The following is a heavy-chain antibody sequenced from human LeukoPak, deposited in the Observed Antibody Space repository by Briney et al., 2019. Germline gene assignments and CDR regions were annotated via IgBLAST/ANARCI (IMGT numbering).Heavy chain of an antibody. CDR2: ISSSSSTI. CDR3: ARARLHHDY. J-gene: IGHJ4*02. Sequence: GGSLRLSCAASGFTFSSYSMNWVRQAPGKGLEWVSYISSSSSTIYYADSVKGRFTISRDNAKNSQYLQMNSLRAEDTAVYYCARARLHHDYWGQGTLVTVSS. V-gene: IGHV3-48*01. D-gene: IGHD5-24*01. CDR1: GFTFSSYS.